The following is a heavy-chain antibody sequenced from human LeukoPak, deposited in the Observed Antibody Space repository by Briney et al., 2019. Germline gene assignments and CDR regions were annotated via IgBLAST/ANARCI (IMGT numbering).Heavy chain of an antibody. D-gene: IGHD3-3*01. Sequence: SETLSLTCAAYGGSFSGYHWNWIRQPPGKGLEWIGELDHSGSTNYNPSLKSRVTISVDTSKNQFSLNLSSVTAADTAVYYCARVSLDFWSGYPHYFDYWGQGTLVTVSS. V-gene: IGHV4-34*01. CDR3: ARVSLDFWSGYPHYFDY. CDR2: LDHSGST. J-gene: IGHJ4*02. CDR1: GGSFSGYH.